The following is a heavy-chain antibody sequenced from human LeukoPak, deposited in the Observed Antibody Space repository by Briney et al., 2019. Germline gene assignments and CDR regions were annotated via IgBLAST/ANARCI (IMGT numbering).Heavy chain of an antibody. J-gene: IGHJ4*02. V-gene: IGHV3-7*01. D-gene: IGHD1-26*01. Sequence: QTGGSLRLSCAASGFTLSSFAMNWVRQAPGKGLEWVANIKQDGSEKYYVDSVKGRFTISRDNAKNSLYLQMNSLRAEDTAVYYCARDQLWELIDYWGQGTLVTVSS. CDR3: ARDQLWELIDY. CDR1: GFTLSSFA. CDR2: IKQDGSEK.